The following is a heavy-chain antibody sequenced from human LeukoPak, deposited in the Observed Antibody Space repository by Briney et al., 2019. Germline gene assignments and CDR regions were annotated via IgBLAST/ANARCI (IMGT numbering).Heavy chain of an antibody. D-gene: IGHD3-22*01. V-gene: IGHV3-23*01. Sequence: VGSLRLSCAASIFTFNIYAMSWVRQAPGKGLEWVSAISGSVGGTYYADSGNGRVTIPRQNSKNTLYLQMNSLRAEDTAVYYCVKNWLFDYWGQGTLVTASS. CDR3: VKNWLFDY. J-gene: IGHJ4*02. CDR2: ISGSVGGT. CDR1: IFTFNIYA.